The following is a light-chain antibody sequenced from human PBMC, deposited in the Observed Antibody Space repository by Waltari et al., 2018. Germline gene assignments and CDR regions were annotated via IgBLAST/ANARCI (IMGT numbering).Light chain of an antibody. CDR1: SSDVGGSTY. Sequence: QSALTQPPSASGSPGQPFPIPCTEPSSDVGGSTYVSWYHQHPGKAPKLMIYEVSKRPSGVPDRFSGSKSGNTASLTVSGLQAEDEADYYCSSYAGSNNLGVFGGGTKLTVL. J-gene: IGLJ3*02. CDR3: SSYAGSNNLGV. V-gene: IGLV2-8*01. CDR2: EVS.